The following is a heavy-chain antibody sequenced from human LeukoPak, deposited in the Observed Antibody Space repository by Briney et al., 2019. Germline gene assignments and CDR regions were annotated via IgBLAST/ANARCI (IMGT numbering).Heavy chain of an antibody. CDR1: GGSISSGGYY. Sequence: SETLSLTCTVSGGSISSGGYYSRWIRQHPGKGLEWIGYIYYSGSTYYNPSLKSRVTISVDTSKNQFSLTLSSVTAADTAVYYCARRLKLAPHWYFDLWGRGTLVTVSS. CDR3: ARRLKLAPHWYFDL. V-gene: IGHV4-31*03. D-gene: IGHD1-1*01. CDR2: IYYSGST. J-gene: IGHJ2*01.